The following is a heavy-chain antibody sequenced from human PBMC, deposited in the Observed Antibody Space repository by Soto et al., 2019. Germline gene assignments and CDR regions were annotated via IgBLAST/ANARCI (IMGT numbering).Heavy chain of an antibody. CDR3: AKDVPRYWGSGSYYPDY. Sequence: QVQLVESGGGVVQPGRSLRLSCAASGFTFSSYGMHWVRQAPGKGLEWVAVISYDGSNKYYADSVKGRFTISRDNSKNTLYLQMNSLRAEDTAVYSCAKDVPRYWGSGSYYPDYWGQGTLVTVSS. CDR2: ISYDGSNK. J-gene: IGHJ4*02. CDR1: GFTFSSYG. D-gene: IGHD3-10*01. V-gene: IGHV3-30*18.